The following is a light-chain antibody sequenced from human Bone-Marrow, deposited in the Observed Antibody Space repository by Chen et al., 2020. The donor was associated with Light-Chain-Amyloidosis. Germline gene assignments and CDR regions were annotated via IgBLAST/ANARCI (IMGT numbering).Light chain of an antibody. CDR2: DDS. J-gene: IGLJ3*02. Sequence: SYVLTQPSSVSVAPGQTATIACGGNNIGSTSVHWYQQTPGQAPRLVVYDDSDRPSGIPERLSGSNSVNTATLTISRVEAGDEADYYCQVWDRSSDRPVFGGGTKLTVL. V-gene: IGLV3-21*02. CDR3: QVWDRSSDRPV. CDR1: NIGSTS.